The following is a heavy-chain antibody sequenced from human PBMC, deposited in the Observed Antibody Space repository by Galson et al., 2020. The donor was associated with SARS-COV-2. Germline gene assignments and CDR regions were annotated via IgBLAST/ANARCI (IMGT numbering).Heavy chain of an antibody. V-gene: IGHV1-69*13. J-gene: IGHJ5*01. CDR2: FIHVFHTA. CDR1: GGTFSSSD. D-gene: IGHD1-1*01. CDR3: VRGEVQTLDS. Sequence: SVKVSCKASGGTFSSSDVNWVRQAPGQGLEWLGGFIHVFHTATYAQKFQGRVKITADEPTTTAYMELTSLRSDDTAVYFCVRGEVQTLDSWGQGTLVTVSS.